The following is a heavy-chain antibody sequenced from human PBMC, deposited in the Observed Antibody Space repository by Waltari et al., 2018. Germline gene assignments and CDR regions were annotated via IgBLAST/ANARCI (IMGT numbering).Heavy chain of an antibody. D-gene: IGHD3-16*01. CDR3: VRDDDGGMGAV. CDR2: IYQDGSVT. Sequence: EVQLVESGGGLVQPGGSLRLSCAASGFTFSKFWMSWVRQAPGKVLEWGDNIYQDGSVTNYVDSVKGRFTTSRDNARNSLYLQMNSLRADDTAVYYCVRDDDGGMGAVWGQGTTVTVSS. CDR1: GFTFSKFW. V-gene: IGHV3-7*01. J-gene: IGHJ6*02.